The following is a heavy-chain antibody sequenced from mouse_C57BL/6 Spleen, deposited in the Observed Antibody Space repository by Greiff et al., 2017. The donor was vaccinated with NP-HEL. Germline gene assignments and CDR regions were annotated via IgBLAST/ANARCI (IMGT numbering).Heavy chain of an antibody. J-gene: IGHJ4*01. CDR1: GYTFTDYY. V-gene: IGHV1-26*01. CDR2: INPNNGGT. D-gene: IGHD2-1*01. Sequence: VQLQQSGPELVKPGASVKISCKASGYTFTDYYMNWVKQSHGKSLEWIGDINPNNGGTSYNQKFKGKATLTVDKSSSTAYMELRSLTSEDSAVYYCARDRIYPYYAMDYWGQGTSVTVSS. CDR3: ARDRIYPYYAMDY.